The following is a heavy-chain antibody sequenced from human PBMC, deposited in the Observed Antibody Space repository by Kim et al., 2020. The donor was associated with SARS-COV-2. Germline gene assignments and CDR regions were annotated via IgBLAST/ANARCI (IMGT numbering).Heavy chain of an antibody. CDR3: ARDSNGSGWSAFDY. CDR1: GYTFTSYY. J-gene: IGHJ4*02. D-gene: IGHD6-19*01. Sequence: ASVKVSCKASGYTFTSYYMNWVRQAPGQGLEWMGIINPSGAGTGYAQKFQGRVVMARDTSTSTVYMDLTSLTSEDTAVYYCARDSNGSGWSAFDYWGQGT. V-gene: IGHV1-46*01. CDR2: INPSGAGT.